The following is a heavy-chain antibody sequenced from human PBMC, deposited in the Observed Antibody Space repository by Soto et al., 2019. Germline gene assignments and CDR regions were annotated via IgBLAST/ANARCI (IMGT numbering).Heavy chain of an antibody. Sequence: EVQLLESGGGLVQPGGSLRFSCAASGFTFSSYAMSWVRQAPGKGLEWVSGLTGSGGSTYYADSVKGRFTISRDNPKNTLYVQMNSLRAEDTAVYYCAKGAIYGDSYSDYWGQGTLVTVSS. V-gene: IGHV3-23*01. CDR1: GFTFSSYA. D-gene: IGHD4-17*01. CDR2: LTGSGGST. CDR3: AKGAIYGDSYSDY. J-gene: IGHJ4*02.